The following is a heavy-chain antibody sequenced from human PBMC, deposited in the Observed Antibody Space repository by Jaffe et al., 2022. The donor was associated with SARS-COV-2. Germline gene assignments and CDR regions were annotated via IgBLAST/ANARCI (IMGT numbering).Heavy chain of an antibody. J-gene: IGHJ2*01. V-gene: IGHV3-30*18. CDR1: GFTFSSYG. Sequence: QVQLVESGGGVVQPGRSLRLSCAASGFTFSSYGMHWVRQAPGKGLEWVAVISYDGSNKYYADSVKGRFTISRDTSKNTLYLQMNSLRAEDTAVYYCAKNSPRPLYWYFDLWGRGTLVTVSS. CDR2: ISYDGSNK. CDR3: AKNSPRPLYWYFDL.